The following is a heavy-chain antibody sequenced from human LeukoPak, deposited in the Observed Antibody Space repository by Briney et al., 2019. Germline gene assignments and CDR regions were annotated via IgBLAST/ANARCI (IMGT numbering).Heavy chain of an antibody. D-gene: IGHD3-10*01. CDR2: IWNHGRTQ. CDR1: GFTFSDYD. J-gene: IGHJ4*02. Sequence: GGSLRLSCAASGFTFSDYDMSWVRQAPGKGLEWVAVIWNHGRTQYYADSVKGRFSISRDNSKNTVYLQMNSLRDEDTAVYYCARISGIYYDDLWGQGTLVTVSS. CDR3: ARISGIYYDDL. V-gene: IGHV3-33*08.